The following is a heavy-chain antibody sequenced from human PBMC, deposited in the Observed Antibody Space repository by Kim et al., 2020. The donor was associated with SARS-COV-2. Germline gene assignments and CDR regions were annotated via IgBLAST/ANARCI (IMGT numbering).Heavy chain of an antibody. V-gene: IGHV1-69*13. CDR2: IIPIFGTA. Sequence: SVKVSCKASGGTFSSYAISWVRQAPGQGLEWMGGIIPIFGTANYAQKFQGRVTITADESTSTAYMELSSLRSEDTAVYYCARSDIVATIWYYWGQGTLVTVSS. J-gene: IGHJ4*02. CDR1: GGTFSSYA. CDR3: ARSDIVATIWYY. D-gene: IGHD5-12*01.